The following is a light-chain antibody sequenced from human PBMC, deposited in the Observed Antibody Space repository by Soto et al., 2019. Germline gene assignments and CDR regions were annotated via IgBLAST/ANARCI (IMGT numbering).Light chain of an antibody. CDR2: DVN. Sequence: QSALTQPASVSGSPGQSITISCTGTSRDVGNYNYVSWYQHHPGRAPKLVIYDVNNRPAGISNRFSGSKSDNTASLTIFGLQAEYEADYYCSSYTSTSNLIFGGGTTLTVL. CDR1: SRDVGNYNY. J-gene: IGLJ2*01. CDR3: SSYTSTSNLI. V-gene: IGLV2-14*03.